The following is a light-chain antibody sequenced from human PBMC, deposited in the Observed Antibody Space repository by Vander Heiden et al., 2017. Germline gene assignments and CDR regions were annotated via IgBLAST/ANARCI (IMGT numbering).Light chain of an antibody. CDR3: QAWDSSTPQ. J-gene: IGLJ2*01. Sequence: SYELTQPPSVSVSPGQTASITCSGDKLGDKYACWYQQKPGQSPVLVIYQDSKRPSGIPERFSGSNSGNTATLTISGTQAMDEADYYCQAWDSSTPQFGGGTKLTGL. CDR1: KLGDKY. V-gene: IGLV3-1*01. CDR2: QDS.